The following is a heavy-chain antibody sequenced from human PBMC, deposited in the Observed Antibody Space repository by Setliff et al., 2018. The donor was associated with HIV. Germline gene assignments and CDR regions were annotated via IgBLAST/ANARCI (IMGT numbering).Heavy chain of an antibody. J-gene: IGHJ4*02. CDR3: ARGFDYAQRPPLYYFDY. CDR1: GGSISTYY. CDR2: IYTSGST. Sequence: SETLSLTCTVSGGSISTYYWSWIRQPPGKGLEWIGYIYTSGSTNYNPSLKSRVTISVDTSKNQFSLKLSSVTAADTAVYYCARGFDYAQRPPLYYFDYWGQGTLVTVSS. V-gene: IGHV4-4*09. D-gene: IGHD2-2*01.